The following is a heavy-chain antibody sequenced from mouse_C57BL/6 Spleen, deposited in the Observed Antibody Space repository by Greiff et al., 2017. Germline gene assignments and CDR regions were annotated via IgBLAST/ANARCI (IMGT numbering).Heavy chain of an antibody. D-gene: IGHD1-1*01. CDR2: ISYDGSN. CDR3: ARGRYGFAY. J-gene: IGHJ3*01. Sequence: ESGPGLVKPSQSLSLTCSVTGYSITSGYYWNWIRQFPGNKLEWMGYISYDGSNNYNPSLNNRISITRDTSKNQFFLKLNSVTTEDTATYYWARGRYGFAYWGQGTLVTVSA. CDR1: GYSITSGYY. V-gene: IGHV3-6*01.